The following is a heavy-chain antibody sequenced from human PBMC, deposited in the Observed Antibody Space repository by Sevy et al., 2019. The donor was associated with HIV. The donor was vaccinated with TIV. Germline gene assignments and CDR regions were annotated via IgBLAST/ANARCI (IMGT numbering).Heavy chain of an antibody. CDR3: ARAKNDYIWGSYRPTFNY. CDR2: ISTSSTYI. D-gene: IGHD3-16*02. V-gene: IGHV3-21*01. Sequence: GGSLRLSCEASGFTFSSYSMNWVRQAPGKGLEWVSSISTSSTYIYYADSVKGRITISRDNAKNSLYLQMNSLRVEDTAVYYCARAKNDYIWGSYRPTFNYWGQGTLVTVSS. J-gene: IGHJ4*02. CDR1: GFTFSSYS.